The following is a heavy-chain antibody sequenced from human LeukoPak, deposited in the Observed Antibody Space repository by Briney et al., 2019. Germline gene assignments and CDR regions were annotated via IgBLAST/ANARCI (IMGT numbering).Heavy chain of an antibody. D-gene: IGHD3-10*01. V-gene: IGHV1-46*01. J-gene: IGHJ4*02. CDR3: ARDYHGSGSLTTFDY. CDR1: GYTFTSYY. Sequence: ASVKVSCKASGYTFTSYYMHWVRQAPGQGLEWVGIISPRGGSASSAQKFQGRVTLTRDTSTSTVYMELSSLRSQDTAVYYCARDYHGSGSLTTFDYWGQGTLVTVSS. CDR2: ISPRGGSA.